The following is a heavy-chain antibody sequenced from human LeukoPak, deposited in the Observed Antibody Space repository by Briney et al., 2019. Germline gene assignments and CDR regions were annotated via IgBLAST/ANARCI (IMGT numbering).Heavy chain of an antibody. V-gene: IGHV4-34*01. CDR1: GGSFSGYY. D-gene: IGHD3-22*01. J-gene: IGHJ3*02. Sequence: SETLSLTCAVYGGSFSGYYWSWIRQPPGKGLEWIGEINHSGSTNYNPSFKSRVTISVDTSKNQFSLKLSSVTAADTAVYYCARSYDSSGYYPDAFDIWGQGTMVTVSS. CDR2: INHSGST. CDR3: ARSYDSSGYYPDAFDI.